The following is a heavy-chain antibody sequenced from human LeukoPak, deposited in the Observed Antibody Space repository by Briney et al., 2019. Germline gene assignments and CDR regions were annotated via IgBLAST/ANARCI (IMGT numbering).Heavy chain of an antibody. V-gene: IGHV3-9*01. CDR2: ISWNSGSI. Sequence: GGSLRLSCAASGFMFNDFAMHWVRQGPGKGLEWVSGISWNSGSIVYADSVKGRFTISRDNSKNTLYLQMNSLRAEDTVVYYCAKGGRDIVVVTAIQDYWGQGTLVTVSS. CDR3: AKGGRDIVVVTAIQDY. J-gene: IGHJ4*02. CDR1: GFMFNDFA. D-gene: IGHD2-21*02.